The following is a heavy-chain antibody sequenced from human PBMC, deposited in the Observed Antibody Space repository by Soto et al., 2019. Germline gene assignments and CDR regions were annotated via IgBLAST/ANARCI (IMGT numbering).Heavy chain of an antibody. CDR2: INHSGST. CDR1: GGSFSGYY. J-gene: IGHJ6*03. CDR3: ASDNGRGYYYYYMDV. Sequence: SETLSLTCAVYGGSFSGYYWSWIRQPPGKGLEWIGEINHSGSTNYNPSLKSRVTISVDTSKNRFSLKLSSVTAADTAVYYCASDNGRGYYYYYMDVWGKGTTVTVSS. V-gene: IGHV4-34*01. D-gene: IGHD2-8*01.